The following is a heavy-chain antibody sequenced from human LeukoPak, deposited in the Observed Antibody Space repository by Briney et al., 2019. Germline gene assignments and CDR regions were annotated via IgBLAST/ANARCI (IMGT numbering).Heavy chain of an antibody. V-gene: IGHV1-18*01. CDR1: GYTFTSYG. CDR2: ISAYNGNT. Sequence: ASVKVSCKTSGYTFTSYGISWVRQAPGQGLEWMGWISAYNGNTNYAQKLQGRVTMTTDTSTSTAYMELRSLRSDDTAVYYCARDGNLWIQLWLYYYYYMDVWGKGTTVTVSS. J-gene: IGHJ6*03. CDR3: ARDGNLWIQLWLYYYYYMDV. D-gene: IGHD5-18*01.